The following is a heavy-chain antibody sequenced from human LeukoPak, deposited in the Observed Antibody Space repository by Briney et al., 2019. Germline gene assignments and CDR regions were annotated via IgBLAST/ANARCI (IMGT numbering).Heavy chain of an antibody. CDR2: IASDGSST. D-gene: IGHD4-11*01. V-gene: IGHV3-74*01. Sequence: GGSLRLSCAASGFTFSSYWMNWVRQAPGKGLVWVSRIASDGSSTTYADSVKGRFSISRGNAKNALYLQMNSLRVEDTAVYYCAKLTTSWGQGTLVTVSS. J-gene: IGHJ4*02. CDR3: AKLTTS. CDR1: GFTFSSYW.